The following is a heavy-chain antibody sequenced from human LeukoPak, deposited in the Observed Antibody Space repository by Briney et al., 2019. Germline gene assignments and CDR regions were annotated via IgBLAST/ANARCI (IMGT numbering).Heavy chain of an antibody. CDR3: VRLQSANHDNGYYTGGFYYMDV. CDR1: GGSMSNNY. CDR2: ISYTGST. D-gene: IGHD4-17*01. Sequence: SEPLSLTCSVSGGSMSNNYWGWIRPPPGKGLVWIGYISYTGSTSVTPSLKSRVNIFLETPRIQFSLEVSSVIAADTAVYYCVRLQSANHDNGYYTGGFYYMDVWGKGTTVTVSS. J-gene: IGHJ6*03. V-gene: IGHV4-59*08.